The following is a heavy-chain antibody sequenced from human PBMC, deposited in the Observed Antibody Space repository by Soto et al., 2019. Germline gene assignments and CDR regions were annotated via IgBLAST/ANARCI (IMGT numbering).Heavy chain of an antibody. D-gene: IGHD2-21*01. CDR3: VKDRKHGVFEY. Sequence: QVQLVESGGGVVQPGGYLRLSCAASGFTFSTYGMHWVRQAPGKGLEWVAVISYDGNNTYYADSVKGRFTISRDNSKNTLYVQVNSLRADDTAVYYCVKDRKHGVFEYWGQGTLVAVSS. V-gene: IGHV3-30*18. J-gene: IGHJ4*02. CDR1: GFTFSTYG. CDR2: ISYDGNNT.